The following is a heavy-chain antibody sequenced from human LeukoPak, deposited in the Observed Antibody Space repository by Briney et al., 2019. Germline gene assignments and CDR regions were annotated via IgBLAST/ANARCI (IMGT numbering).Heavy chain of an antibody. V-gene: IGHV3-30*03. J-gene: IGHJ4*02. CDR3: ARGGSYSGSYYDY. CDR2: ISYDGSNK. Sequence: GGSLRLSCAASGFTFSSYGMHWVRQAPGKGLEWVAVISYDGSNKYYADSVKGRFTISRDNSKNTLYLQMNSLRDEDTAVYYCARGGSYSGSYYDYWGQGTLVTVSS. CDR1: GFTFSSYG. D-gene: IGHD1-26*01.